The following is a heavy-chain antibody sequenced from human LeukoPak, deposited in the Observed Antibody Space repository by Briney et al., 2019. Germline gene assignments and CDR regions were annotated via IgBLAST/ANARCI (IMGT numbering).Heavy chain of an antibody. J-gene: IGHJ4*02. CDR2: IYSGGST. D-gene: IGHD3-22*01. Sequence: GGSLRLSCAASGFTVSSNYMSWVRQAPGKGLEWVSDIYSGGSTYYADSVKGRFTISRDNSKTTLDLQMNSLRAEETAVYYCARSPRSSGYYDPDYWGQGTLVTVSS. CDR1: GFTVSSNY. V-gene: IGHV3-66*02. CDR3: ARSPRSSGYYDPDY.